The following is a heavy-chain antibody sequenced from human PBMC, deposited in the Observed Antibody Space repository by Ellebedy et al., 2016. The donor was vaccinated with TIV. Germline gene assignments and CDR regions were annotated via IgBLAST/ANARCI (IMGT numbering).Heavy chain of an antibody. D-gene: IGHD6-19*01. V-gene: IGHV3-7*01. Sequence: GESLKISCAASGFTFSNYWMNWVRQAPGKGLEWVANIKQDGSEKYYVDSVKGRFSISRDNAKNSLYVQMNSLTDDDTAVYYCARDQWLGRAYYSDSWGQGTLVTVSS. CDR3: ARDQWLGRAYYSDS. CDR1: GFTFSNYW. J-gene: IGHJ4*02. CDR2: IKQDGSEK.